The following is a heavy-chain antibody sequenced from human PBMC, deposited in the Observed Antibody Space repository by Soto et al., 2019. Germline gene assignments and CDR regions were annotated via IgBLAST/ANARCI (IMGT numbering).Heavy chain of an antibody. CDR3: ARGSSLGYCSGGSCYGKYYYYYYYMDV. J-gene: IGHJ6*03. D-gene: IGHD2-15*01. CDR2: INHSGST. Sequence: QVQLQQWGAGLLKPSETLSLTCAVYGGSFSGYYWSWIRQPPGKGLEWIGEINHSGSTNYNPSLKSRVTIAVDTSKNQFSLKLSSVTAADTAGYYCARGSSLGYCSGGSCYGKYYYYYYYMDVWGKGTTVTVSS. V-gene: IGHV4-34*01. CDR1: GGSFSGYY.